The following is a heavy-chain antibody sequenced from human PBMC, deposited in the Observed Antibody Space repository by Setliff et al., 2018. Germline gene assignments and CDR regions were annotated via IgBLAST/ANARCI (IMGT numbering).Heavy chain of an antibody. CDR3: ASHSSSWYGNWFDP. Sequence: SETLSLTCTVSGGSISSYYWSWIRQPPWKGLEWIGCIYTSGSTNYNPSLKSRVTISLDTSKNQFSLKLSSVTAADTAVYYCASHSSSWYGNWFDPWGQGTLVTVSS. V-gene: IGHV4-4*08. CDR1: GGSISSYY. J-gene: IGHJ5*02. D-gene: IGHD6-13*01. CDR2: IYTSGST.